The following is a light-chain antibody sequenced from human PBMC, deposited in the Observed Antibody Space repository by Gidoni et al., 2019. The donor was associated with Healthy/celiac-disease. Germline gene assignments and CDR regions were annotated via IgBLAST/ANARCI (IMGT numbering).Light chain of an antibody. Sequence: EIVWTQSPGTLSLSPGESATLSCRASQRVRSSYLAWYQQKPGQAPRLLIYGASSRATGIPDRFSGSGSGTDFTLTISRLEPEDFAVYYCQQYGSSPRTFGQGTKVEIK. CDR1: QRVRSSY. J-gene: IGKJ1*01. CDR2: GAS. V-gene: IGKV3-20*01. CDR3: QQYGSSPRT.